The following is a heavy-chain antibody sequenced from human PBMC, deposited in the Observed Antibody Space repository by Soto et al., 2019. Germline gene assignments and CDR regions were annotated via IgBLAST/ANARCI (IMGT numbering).Heavy chain of an antibody. CDR1: GYTFTSYG. V-gene: IGHV1-18*01. CDR3: ARDHYGSGSYYGEGY. J-gene: IGHJ4*02. CDR2: ISAYNGNT. D-gene: IGHD3-10*01. Sequence: ALVKVSCKASGYTFTSYGISWVRQAPGQGLEWMGWISAYNGNTNYAQKLQGRVTMTTDTSTSTAYMELRSLRSDDTAVYYCARDHYGSGSYYGEGYWGQGTLVTVSS.